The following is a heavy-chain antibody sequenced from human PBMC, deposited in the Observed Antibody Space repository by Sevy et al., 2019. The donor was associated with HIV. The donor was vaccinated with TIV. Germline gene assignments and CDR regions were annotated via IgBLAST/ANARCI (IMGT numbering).Heavy chain of an antibody. D-gene: IGHD2-2*01. CDR2: INHSGST. J-gene: IGHJ4*02. V-gene: IGHV4-34*01. CDR3: ARRGVPAAMS. Sequence: SETLSLTCAVYGGSFSGYYWSWIRQPPGKGLEWIGEINHSGSTNYNPSLKSRVTISVDTSKNQFSLKPSSVTAADTAVYYCARRGVPAAMSWGQGTLVTVSS. CDR1: GGSFSGYY.